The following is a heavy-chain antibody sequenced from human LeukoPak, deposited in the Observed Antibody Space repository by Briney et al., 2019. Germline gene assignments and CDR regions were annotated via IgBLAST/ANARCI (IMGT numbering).Heavy chain of an antibody. CDR3: ARDPIDGYYFFDY. D-gene: IGHD5-24*01. V-gene: IGHV3-33*01. CDR2: IWHHGNDA. Sequence: GGSLRLSCAASGFIFTNYHIHRVRQAPGKGLEWVACIWHHGNDAYYVDSVKGRFTISRDNSKNTVYLQMSSLRADDTAVYYCARDPIDGYYFFDYWGQGILVTVST. J-gene: IGHJ4*02. CDR1: GFIFTNYH.